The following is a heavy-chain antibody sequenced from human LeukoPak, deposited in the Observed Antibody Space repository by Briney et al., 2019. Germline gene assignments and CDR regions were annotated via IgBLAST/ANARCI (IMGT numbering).Heavy chain of an antibody. J-gene: IGHJ5*02. CDR3: ARQQNLAYNYSDP. V-gene: IGHV6-1*01. CDR1: GDSVSSNSAA. D-gene: IGHD6-13*01. Sequence: SQTLSLTCAISGDSVSSNSAAWNWIRQSSSRGLEWLGRSYYRSKWYYDYAVSVRSRITINPDTSKNQFSLQLNSVTPEDTAVYYCARQQNLAYNYSDPSGQGTLVTVSS. CDR2: SYYRSKWYY.